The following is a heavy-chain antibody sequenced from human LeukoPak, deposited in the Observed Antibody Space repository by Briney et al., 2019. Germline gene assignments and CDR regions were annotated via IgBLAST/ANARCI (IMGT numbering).Heavy chain of an antibody. Sequence: SETLSLTCTVSGGSITNFYWSWIRQPPGGGLKYIGYIYYSGSTNYNPSLKSRVTISVDTSKNQFSLKLNSVSAADTAVYFCARLSRLTLIRGVTGYHSLDVWGKGTKVTVSS. V-gene: IGHV4-59*01. CDR3: ARLSRLTLIRGVTGYHSLDV. CDR1: GGSITNFY. CDR2: IYYSGST. J-gene: IGHJ6*04. D-gene: IGHD3-10*01.